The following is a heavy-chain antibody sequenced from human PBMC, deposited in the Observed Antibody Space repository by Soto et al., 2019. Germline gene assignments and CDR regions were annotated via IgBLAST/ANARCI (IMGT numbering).Heavy chain of an antibody. CDR3: ARDVIAPPTYLDP. J-gene: IGHJ5*02. CDR2: VYYSGTT. CDR1: GGSIDSGDYY. D-gene: IGHD2-21*01. Sequence: QVQLQESGPGLVKPLETLSLTCTVSGGSIDSGDYYWSWIRQPPGTGLEWIGYVYYSGTTNYNPFLKSRVTLSLDKSKNQFSLKMNSVTAADTAVYYCARDVIAPPTYLDPWGQGTLVTVSS. V-gene: IGHV4-61*08.